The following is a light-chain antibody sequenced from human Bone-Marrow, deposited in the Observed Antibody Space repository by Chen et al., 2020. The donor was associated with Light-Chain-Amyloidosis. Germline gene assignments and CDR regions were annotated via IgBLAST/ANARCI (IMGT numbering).Light chain of an antibody. CDR1: SGDVGTYNY. J-gene: IGLJ1*01. V-gene: IGLV2-14*01. Sequence: QSALTQPASVSGSPGQSTTLPCPGTSGDVGTYNYVSWYQQHPGKAPKVMIYAVSNRPSGVSNRFSGSKSGNTASLTISGLQAEDEADYYCSSFTSSSSYVFGPGTKVTVL. CDR3: SSFTSSSSYV. CDR2: AVS.